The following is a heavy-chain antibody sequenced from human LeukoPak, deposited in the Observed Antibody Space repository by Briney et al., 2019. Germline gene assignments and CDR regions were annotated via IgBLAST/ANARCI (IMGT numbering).Heavy chain of an antibody. CDR1: GFTFGSLA. D-gene: IGHD5-18*01. V-gene: IGHV3-23*01. CDR2: IFGSGGRP. Sequence: PGGPLRLSCEPSGFTFGSLAMYWFRKAPGKGREWFAGIFGSGGRPHYADPVKGRFTISRDNSRNTVYLQINSLRAEDTAVYYCGKTTVGYSSGQKPAWPVDYWGQGTLVTVSS. CDR3: GKTTVGYSSGQKPAWPVDY. J-gene: IGHJ4*02.